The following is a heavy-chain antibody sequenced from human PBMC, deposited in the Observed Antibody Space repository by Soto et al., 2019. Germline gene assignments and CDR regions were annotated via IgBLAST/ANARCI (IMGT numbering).Heavy chain of an antibody. V-gene: IGHV4-34*01. Sequence: SETLSLTCAVYGGSFNGYYWTWIRQPPGKGPEWIGDINHSGSTNYHPSLKSRVTISVDTSKNQFSLKLRSVTAADMAVFYCARAPDKYYFDPWGQGTLVTVSS. CDR1: GGSFNGYY. CDR3: ARAPDKYYFDP. CDR2: INHSGST. J-gene: IGHJ4*02.